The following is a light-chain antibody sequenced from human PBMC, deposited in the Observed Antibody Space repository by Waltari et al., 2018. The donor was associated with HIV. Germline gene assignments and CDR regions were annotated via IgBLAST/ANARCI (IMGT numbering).Light chain of an antibody. CDR1: SPTIASDT. J-gene: IGLJ3*02. Sequence: QSVLTQHPSASGPPGQRVTISCSGSSPTIASDTVNWYLQIPGTAPKLLIFSNNYRPSGVPDRFSGSKSGTSASLAISGLHSDDEADYFCAAWEDSLNGPIWVFGGGTKLTVL. CDR2: SNN. V-gene: IGLV1-44*01. CDR3: AAWEDSLNGPIWV.